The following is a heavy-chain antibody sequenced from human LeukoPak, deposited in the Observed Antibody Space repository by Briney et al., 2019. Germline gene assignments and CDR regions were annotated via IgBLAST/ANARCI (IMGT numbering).Heavy chain of an antibody. Sequence: PGGSLRLSCAASGFTFSSYSMNWVRQAPGKGLEWVSSISSSSSYIYYADSVKGRFTISRDNAKNSLYLQMNSLRAEDTAVYYCARESVFGIAVAGGDYWGQGTLVTVSS. CDR3: ARESVFGIAVAGGDY. CDR1: GFTFSSYS. V-gene: IGHV3-21*01. D-gene: IGHD6-19*01. J-gene: IGHJ4*02. CDR2: ISSSSSYI.